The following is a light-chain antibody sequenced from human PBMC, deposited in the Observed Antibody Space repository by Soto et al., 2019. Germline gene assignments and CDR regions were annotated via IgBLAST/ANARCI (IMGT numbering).Light chain of an antibody. Sequence: QSVLTQPASVSGSPGQSITISCTGTRSDVGGYKYVSWYQQHPGKAPKLLIFGVSNRPSGVSNRFSGSKSGNTASLTISGLQAEDEADYSCSSFTSNSTVVFGEGTKVTVL. V-gene: IGLV2-14*01. CDR2: GVS. CDR1: RSDVGGYKY. J-gene: IGLJ2*01. CDR3: SSFTSNSTVV.